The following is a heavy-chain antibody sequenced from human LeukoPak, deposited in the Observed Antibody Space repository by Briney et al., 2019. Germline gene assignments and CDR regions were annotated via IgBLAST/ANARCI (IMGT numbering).Heavy chain of an antibody. CDR2: INSSGSTI. V-gene: IGHV3-48*03. CDR1: GFTFSTYE. Sequence: GGSLRLSCAASGFTFSTYEINWVRQAPGKGLEWVSYINSSGSTIYYADSVKGRFTISRDNAKNSLYLQMNSPRAGDTAVYYCARAGYSYAYKDYYYGMDVWGQGTTVTVSS. D-gene: IGHD5-18*01. CDR3: ARAGYSYAYKDYYYGMDV. J-gene: IGHJ6*02.